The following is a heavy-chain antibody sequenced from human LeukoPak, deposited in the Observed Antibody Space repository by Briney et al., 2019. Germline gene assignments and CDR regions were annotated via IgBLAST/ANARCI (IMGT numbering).Heavy chain of an antibody. CDR2: IIPIFGTA. Sequence: SVKVSCKASGGTFSSYAISWVRQAPGQGLEWMGGIIPIFGTANYAQKFQGRVTITADESTSTAYMELSSLRSEDTAVYYCARGGVVVPAAGYYYYYMDVWGKGTTVTVSS. J-gene: IGHJ6*03. V-gene: IGHV1-69*13. CDR3: ARGGVVVPAAGYYYYYMDV. CDR1: GGTFSSYA. D-gene: IGHD2-2*01.